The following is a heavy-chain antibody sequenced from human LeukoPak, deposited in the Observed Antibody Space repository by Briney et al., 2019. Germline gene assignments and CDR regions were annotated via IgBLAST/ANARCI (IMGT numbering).Heavy chain of an antibody. CDR2: INAGNGNT. J-gene: IGHJ6*02. Sequence: ASVKVSCKASGYTFTTYPINWVRQAPGQRLEWMGWINAGNGNTKYSQKFQGRVTITRDTSASTAYMELSSLRSEDTAVYYCAREDDILTMGMDVWGQGTTVTVSS. D-gene: IGHD3-9*01. V-gene: IGHV1-3*01. CDR3: AREDDILTMGMDV. CDR1: GYTFTTYP.